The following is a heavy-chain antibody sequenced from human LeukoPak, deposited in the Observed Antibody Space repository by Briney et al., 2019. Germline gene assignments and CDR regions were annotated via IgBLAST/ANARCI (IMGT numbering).Heavy chain of an antibody. Sequence: SETLSLTCTVSGGSISSYYWSWIRQPPGKGLEWIGSIYYSGSPYYNSSLKSRVTISVDTSKNQFSLKLSSVTAADTAVYYCARLPERPRAGYWGQGTLVSVSS. CDR3: ARLPERPRAGY. J-gene: IGHJ4*02. CDR1: GGSISSYY. V-gene: IGHV4-59*05. CDR2: IYYSGSP. D-gene: IGHD1-1*01.